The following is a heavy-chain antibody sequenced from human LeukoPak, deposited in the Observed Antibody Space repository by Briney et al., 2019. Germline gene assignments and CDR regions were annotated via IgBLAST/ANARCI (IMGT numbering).Heavy chain of an antibody. CDR1: GGSISSYY. Sequence: SETLSLTCTVSGGSISSYYWSWIRQPPGKGLEWIGYIYYSGSTNYNPSLKSRVTISVDTSKNQFSLKLSSVTAADTAVYYCARTYIAVAGNYYYYYGMDVWGQGTTVTVSS. J-gene: IGHJ6*02. CDR3: ARTYIAVAGNYYYYYGMDV. CDR2: IYYSGST. V-gene: IGHV4-59*01. D-gene: IGHD6-19*01.